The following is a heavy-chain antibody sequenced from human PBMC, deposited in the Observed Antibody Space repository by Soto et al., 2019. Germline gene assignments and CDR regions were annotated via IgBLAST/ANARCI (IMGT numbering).Heavy chain of an antibody. CDR3: ANDLLLTPVTTPGV. D-gene: IGHD4-17*01. V-gene: IGHV3-30*18. CDR1: EFTFSNYG. Sequence: QVQLVESGGGVVQPGRCLRLSCAASEFTFSNYGMHWVRQAPGKGLEWVAVISYDGDNKYYADSVKGRFTISRDNYKNTLYLQMDSLRAEDTAVYYCANDLLLTPVTTPGVWGQGTMITVSS. J-gene: IGHJ3*01. CDR2: ISYDGDNK.